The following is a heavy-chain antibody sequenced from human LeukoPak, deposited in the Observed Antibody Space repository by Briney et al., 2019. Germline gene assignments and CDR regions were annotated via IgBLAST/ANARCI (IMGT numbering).Heavy chain of an antibody. CDR1: GGSISSSSYY. D-gene: IGHD3-3*01. V-gene: IGHV4-39*01. CDR2: IYYSGST. CDR3: ARQADLWSGYSTRGAFDI. Sequence: PSETLSLTCTVSGGSISSSSYYWGWIRQPPGKGLEWIGSIYYSGSTYYNPSLKSRVTISVDTSKNQFSLKLSSVTAADTAVYDCARQADLWSGYSTRGAFDIWGQGTMVTVSS. J-gene: IGHJ3*02.